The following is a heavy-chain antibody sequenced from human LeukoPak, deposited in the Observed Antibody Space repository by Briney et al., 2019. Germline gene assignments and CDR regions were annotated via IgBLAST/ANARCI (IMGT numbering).Heavy chain of an antibody. CDR2: IYSGGST. Sequence: GGSLRLSCAASGFTVSSNYMSWVRQAPGKGLERVSVIYSGGSTYYADSVKGRFTISRDNSKNTLYLQMNSLRAEDTAVYYCARDRLVTAIRYYYYGMDVWGQGTTVTVSS. CDR3: ARDRLVTAIRYYYYGMDV. CDR1: GFTVSSNY. V-gene: IGHV3-66*02. D-gene: IGHD2-21*02. J-gene: IGHJ6*02.